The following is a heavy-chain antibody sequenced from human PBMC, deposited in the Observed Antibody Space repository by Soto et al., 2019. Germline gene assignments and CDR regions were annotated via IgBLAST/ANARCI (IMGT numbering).Heavy chain of an antibody. CDR1: GGSISSSSYY. Sequence: SETLSLTCTVSGGSISSSSYYWGWIRQPPGTGLEWIGYVFYSGSANYNASLKSRVSISLDTSNYQFSLKLSSVTAADTAVYYCARDGDGRMTTNPYYYNGMDVWGPGATVTVSS. CDR3: ARDGDGRMTTNPYYYNGMDV. CDR2: VFYSGSA. D-gene: IGHD4-4*01. V-gene: IGHV4-61*01. J-gene: IGHJ6*02.